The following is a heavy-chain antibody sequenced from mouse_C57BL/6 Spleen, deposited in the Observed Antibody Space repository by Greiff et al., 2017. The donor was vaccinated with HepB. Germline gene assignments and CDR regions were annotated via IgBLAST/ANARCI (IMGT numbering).Heavy chain of an antibody. CDR1: GYTFTDYY. CDR3: ARWATTVVASFDY. J-gene: IGHJ2*01. V-gene: IGHV1-19*01. D-gene: IGHD1-1*01. Sequence: DVQLQESGPVLVKPGASVKMSCKASGYTFTDYYMNWVKQSHGKSLEWIGVINPYNGGTSYNQKFKGKATLTVDKSSSTAYMELNSLTSEDSAVYYCARWATTVVASFDYWGQGTTLTVSS. CDR2: INPYNGGT.